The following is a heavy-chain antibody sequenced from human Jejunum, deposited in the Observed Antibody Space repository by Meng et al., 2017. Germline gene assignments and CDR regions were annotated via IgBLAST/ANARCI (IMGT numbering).Heavy chain of an antibody. J-gene: IGHJ1*01. CDR1: GFTFSDHA. D-gene: IGHD2-8*01. Sequence: QVQLVESGGGVVQPGRSLRLSCAASGFTFSDHAMHWVRQAPGKGLEWVALISYDGSIKSHADSVKGRFTISRDNSKNTLYLQMSSLRVEDTALYYCARDGSYCASGVCSTTEYFQHWGQGTLVTVSS. V-gene: IGHV3-30-3*01. CDR2: ISYDGSIK. CDR3: ARDGSYCASGVCSTTEYFQH.